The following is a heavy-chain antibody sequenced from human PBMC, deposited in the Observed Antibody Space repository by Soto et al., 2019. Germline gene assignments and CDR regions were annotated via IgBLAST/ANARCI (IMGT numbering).Heavy chain of an antibody. Sequence: GASVKVSCKASGYTFTSYDINWVRQATGQGLEWMGWMNPNSGNTGYAQKFQGRVTMTRNTSISSAYMELSSLRSEDTAVYYCARAYSYGYLDYYYYMDVWGKGTTVTVSS. V-gene: IGHV1-8*01. J-gene: IGHJ6*03. CDR3: ARAYSYGYLDYYYYMDV. D-gene: IGHD5-18*01. CDR2: MNPNSGNT. CDR1: GYTFTSYD.